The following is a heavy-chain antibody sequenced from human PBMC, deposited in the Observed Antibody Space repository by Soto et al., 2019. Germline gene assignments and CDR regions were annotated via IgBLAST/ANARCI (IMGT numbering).Heavy chain of an antibody. CDR1: GFTFNDYY. D-gene: IGHD3-10*01. J-gene: IGHJ4*02. CDR3: ARENQFGGDDY. V-gene: IGHV3-11*01. CDR2: ISSSGATI. Sequence: QVQLVESGGGLLRPGGSLRLSCAAPGFTFNDYYMSWVRQAPGKGLEWVSYISSSGATIYYADSVKGRFTISRDNAKNAVVLQMNSLRADDTAVYFCARENQFGGDDYWGQGTLVTVSS.